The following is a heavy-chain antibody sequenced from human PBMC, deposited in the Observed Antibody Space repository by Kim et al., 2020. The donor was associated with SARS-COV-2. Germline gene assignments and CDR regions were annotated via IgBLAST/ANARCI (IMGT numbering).Heavy chain of an antibody. CDR2: VYYSGST. Sequence: SETLSLTCTVSGGSISSSGYYWGWIRQPPGKGLEWIGCVYYSGSTYYNPSLKSRVTISVDTSKNQFSLKLSSVTAADTAVYYCARHFHCYYIRCLALVQFDYWGQGTLVTVSS. J-gene: IGHJ4*02. CDR3: ARHFHCYYIRCLALVQFDY. V-gene: IGHV4-39*01. CDR1: GGSISSSGYY. D-gene: IGHD3-10*01.